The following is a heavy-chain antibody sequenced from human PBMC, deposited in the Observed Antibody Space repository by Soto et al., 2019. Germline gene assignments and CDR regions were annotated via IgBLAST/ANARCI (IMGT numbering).Heavy chain of an antibody. D-gene: IGHD3-22*01. CDR3: ARVGFNYYDSSGYVYYFDY. J-gene: IGHJ4*02. CDR2: IIPIFGTA. CDR1: GGTFSSYA. V-gene: IGHV1-69*01. Sequence: QVQLVQSGAEVKKPGSSVKVSCKASGGTFSSYAISWVRQAPGQGLEWMGGIIPIFGTANYAQKFQGRVTITADESTNTAYMELSSLRSEDTAVYYCARVGFNYYDSSGYVYYFDYWGQGTLVTVSS.